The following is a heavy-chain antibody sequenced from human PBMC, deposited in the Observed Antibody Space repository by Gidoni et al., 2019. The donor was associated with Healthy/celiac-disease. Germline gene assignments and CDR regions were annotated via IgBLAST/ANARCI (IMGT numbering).Heavy chain of an antibody. CDR1: GYTFTSYA. J-gene: IGHJ5*02. D-gene: IGHD6-13*01. CDR3: ARAAAATPNWFDP. V-gene: IGHV1-3*01. CDR2: INAGNGNT. Sequence: QVQLVQSGAEVKKPGASVKVSCTASGYTFTSYAMHWVRQAPGQRLEWMGWINAGNGNTKYSQKFQGRVTITRDTSASTAYMELSSLRSEDTAVYYCARAAAATPNWFDPWGQGTLVTVSS.